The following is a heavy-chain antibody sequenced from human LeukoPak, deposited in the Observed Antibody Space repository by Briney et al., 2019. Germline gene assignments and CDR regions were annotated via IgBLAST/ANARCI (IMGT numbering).Heavy chain of an antibody. D-gene: IGHD3-22*01. J-gene: IGHJ4*02. Sequence: SETLSLTCAVYGGSFSRYSWSWVRQPPGKGLEWIGESNHSGSSRYSPSLKSRVTMSLDTSKNQFSLKLSSVTAADTAVYYCARGLPLEYYYDSSGYYPPSRGFYFDYWGQGTLVTVSS. CDR1: GGSFSRYS. CDR2: SNHSGSS. CDR3: ARGLPLEYYYDSSGYYPPSRGFYFDY. V-gene: IGHV4-34*01.